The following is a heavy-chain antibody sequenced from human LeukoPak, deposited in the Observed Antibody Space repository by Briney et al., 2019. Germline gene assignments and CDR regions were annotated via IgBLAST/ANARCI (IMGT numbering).Heavy chain of an antibody. D-gene: IGHD2-2*01. V-gene: IGHV1-18*01. CDR2: INTYNGNT. J-gene: IGHJ4*02. Sequence: ASVKVSCKASGYTFTNYGISWVRQAPGQGLEWLGWINTYNGNTDYAQNFRGRVTMTTDTSTSTTYMELRSLRSDDTAVYYCARDDCSSATCYLSDYWGQGTLVTVSS. CDR1: GYTFTNYG. CDR3: ARDDCSSATCYLSDY.